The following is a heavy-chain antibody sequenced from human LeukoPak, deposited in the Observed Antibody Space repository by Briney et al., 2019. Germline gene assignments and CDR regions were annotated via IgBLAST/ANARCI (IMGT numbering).Heavy chain of an antibody. CDR2: IYPGDSDT. Sequence: GESLKISCKGSGYRFTSYGIGWVRQMPGKGVEWMGIIYPGDSDTRYSPSFQGQVTISADKSISTAYLQWNSLKASDTAMYYCARPSDGSSSYFDYWGQGTLVTVSS. D-gene: IGHD6-6*01. CDR1: GYRFTSYG. V-gene: IGHV5-51*01. CDR3: ARPSDGSSSYFDY. J-gene: IGHJ4*02.